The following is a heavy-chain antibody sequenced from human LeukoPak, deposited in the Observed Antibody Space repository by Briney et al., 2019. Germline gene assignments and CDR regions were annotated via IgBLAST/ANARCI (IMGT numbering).Heavy chain of an antibody. V-gene: IGHV1-46*04. CDR1: GYTLTRYY. J-gene: IGHJ4*02. CDR2: INPSVGNT. CDR3: ARDGGGDYRFDH. Sequence: ASVKVSCKASGYTLTRYYLHWVRQAPGQGLEWMGVINPSVGNTRYAQKLEGRVTMTRDPSTSTVYMELSSLTSQDTAMYHCARDGGGDYRFDHWGQGTLVTVSS. D-gene: IGHD4-17*01.